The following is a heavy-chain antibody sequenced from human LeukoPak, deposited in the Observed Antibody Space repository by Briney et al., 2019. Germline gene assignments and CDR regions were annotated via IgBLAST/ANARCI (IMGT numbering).Heavy chain of an antibody. CDR2: ISSSGSTI. CDR1: GFTFSDYY. CDR3: ARDRGSGYFDY. J-gene: IGHJ4*02. D-gene: IGHD3-22*01. V-gene: IGHV3-11*01. Sequence: GGSLRLSCAASGFTFSDYYMSWIRQAPGKGLEWVSYISSSGSTIYYADSVKGRFTISRGNSKNTLYLQMNSLRAEDTAVYYCARDRGSGYFDYWGQGTLVTVSS.